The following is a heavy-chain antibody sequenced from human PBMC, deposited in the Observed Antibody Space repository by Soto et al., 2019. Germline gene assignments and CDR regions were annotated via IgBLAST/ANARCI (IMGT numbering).Heavy chain of an antibody. Sequence: GGSLRLSCAASGFTFSSYAMHWVRQAPGKGLEWVAVISYDGSNKYYADSVKGRFTISRDNSKNTLYLQMNSLRAEDTAVYYCARVGGGDAFDIWAQGTMVTVSS. CDR3: ARVGGGDAFDI. D-gene: IGHD3-10*01. V-gene: IGHV3-30-3*01. CDR1: GFTFSSYA. CDR2: ISYDGSNK. J-gene: IGHJ3*02.